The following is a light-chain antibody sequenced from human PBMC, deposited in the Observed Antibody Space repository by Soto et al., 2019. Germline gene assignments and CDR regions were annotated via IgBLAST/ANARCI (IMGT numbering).Light chain of an antibody. J-gene: IGLJ1*01. Sequence: QPASVSGSPGQSITISCTGTSSDVGSYNLVSWYQQHPDRAPKLMIYEGSKRPSGVSNRFSGSKSGNTASLTISGLQAEDEADYYCCSYAGTRTFPYVFGTGTKLTVL. CDR3: CSYAGTRTFPYV. CDR1: SSDVGSYNL. V-gene: IGLV2-23*03. CDR2: EGS.